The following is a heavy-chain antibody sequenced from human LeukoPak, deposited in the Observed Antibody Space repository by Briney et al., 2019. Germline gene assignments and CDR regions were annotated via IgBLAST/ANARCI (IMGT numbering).Heavy chain of an antibody. D-gene: IGHD2-2*01. Sequence: SETLSLTCAVYGGSFSGYYWSWIRQPPGKGLEWIGYIYYSGSTSYNPSLKSRVTISVDTSKNQISLKVRSVTAADTAVYYCARTTEDCSSTSCYQYWFDPWGQGTLVTVSS. CDR3: ARTTEDCSSTSCYQYWFDP. CDR1: GGSFSGYY. V-gene: IGHV4-59*01. CDR2: IYYSGST. J-gene: IGHJ5*02.